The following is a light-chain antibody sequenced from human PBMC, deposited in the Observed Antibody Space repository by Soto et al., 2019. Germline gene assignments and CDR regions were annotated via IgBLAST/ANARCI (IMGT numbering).Light chain of an antibody. CDR2: GNT. CDR3: QSYDSNWLKV. V-gene: IGLV1-40*01. Sequence: QSVLTQPPSVSGAPGQRVTISCTGISSNIGAGYDVHWYQQLPGTAPKLLIYGNTNRPSGVPDRFSGSKSGTSASLAITRLQAEDEADYYCQSYDSNWLKVFGGGTKLTVL. CDR1: SSNIGAGYD. J-gene: IGLJ2*01.